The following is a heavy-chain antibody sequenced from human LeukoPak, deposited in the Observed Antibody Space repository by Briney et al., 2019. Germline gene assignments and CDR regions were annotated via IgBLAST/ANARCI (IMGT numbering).Heavy chain of an antibody. D-gene: IGHD1-14*01. V-gene: IGHV3-53*01. CDR2: IYSGGST. Sequence: GGSLRLSCAASGFTVSSNYMSWLRQAPGKGLEWVSVIYSGGSTYYADSVKGRFTISRNNSKNTLYLQMNSLRAEDTAVYYCARDTGGSFDYWGQGTLVTVSS. CDR3: ARDTGGSFDY. J-gene: IGHJ4*02. CDR1: GFTVSSNY.